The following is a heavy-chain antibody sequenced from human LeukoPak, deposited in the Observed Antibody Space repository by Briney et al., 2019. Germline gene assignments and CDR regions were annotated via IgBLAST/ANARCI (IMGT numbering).Heavy chain of an antibody. V-gene: IGHV3-11*01. CDR2: ISSSGTII. CDR3: AREGQLLLDGYYAMDV. J-gene: IGHJ6*02. CDR1: GFSFTEYY. D-gene: IGHD2-2*01. Sequence: PGGSLRLSCAGSGFSFTEYYMTWIRQTPGKGLEWLSHISSSGTIIYYADSVKGRFTISRDNAKNSLSLQMNSLRAEDTAVYFCAREGQLLLDGYYAMDVWGQGTTVTVTS.